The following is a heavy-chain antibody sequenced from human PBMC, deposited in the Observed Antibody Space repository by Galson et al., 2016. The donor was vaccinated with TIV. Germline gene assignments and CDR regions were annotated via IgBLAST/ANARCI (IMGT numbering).Heavy chain of an antibody. CDR1: EFSFSTYG. D-gene: IGHD6-25*01. CDR3: ARAGKSAWLDP. J-gene: IGHJ5*02. V-gene: IGHV3-30*03. CDR2: ISYDGTKT. Sequence: LRLSCAASEFSFSTYGIHWARQAPGKGLDWVAVISYDGTKTYYADSVKGRFSLSRDNSKNTVYLHMSSLRVEDTAVYFCARAGKSAWLDPWGQGTLVTVSS.